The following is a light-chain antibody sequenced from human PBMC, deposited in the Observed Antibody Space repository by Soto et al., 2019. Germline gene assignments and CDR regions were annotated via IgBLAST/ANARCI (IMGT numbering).Light chain of an antibody. CDR2: GVS. J-gene: IGLJ2*01. CDR1: SSDLDDFQY. Sequence: QSALTQPASVSGSPGQSITISGTGTSSDLDDFQYVSWYQQHPGKAPKLTIYGVSNRPSGVSNRFSGSKSGNTASLTISGLQTDDEADYYFSAYTSSSIVIFGGGTKLTVL. CDR3: SAYTSSSIVI. V-gene: IGLV2-14*03.